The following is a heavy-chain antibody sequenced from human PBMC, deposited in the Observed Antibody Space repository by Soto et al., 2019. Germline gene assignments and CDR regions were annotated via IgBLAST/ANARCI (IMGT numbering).Heavy chain of an antibody. J-gene: IGHJ4*02. D-gene: IGHD4-17*01. Sequence: GESLRLSCAASGFSFSSYTMHWVRQTPGKGLERVAVISHDGGDKYYADTVKGRFTISRDNAKNYLFLQMNSLIPEDTALYYCAKDMKWGGMTTIHYFDSWGQGT. CDR1: GFSFSSYT. CDR2: ISHDGGDK. CDR3: AKDMKWGGMTTIHYFDS. V-gene: IGHV3-30*04.